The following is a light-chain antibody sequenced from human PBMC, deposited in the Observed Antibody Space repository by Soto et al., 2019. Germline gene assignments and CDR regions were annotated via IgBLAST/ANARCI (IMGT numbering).Light chain of an antibody. V-gene: IGLV2-14*03. CDR2: DVS. J-gene: IGLJ3*02. CDR1: SSDVGGYNY. CDR3: ASYTSSSTVL. Sequence: QSALTQPASVSGSPGQSIPISCTGTSSDVGGYNYVSWYQQHPGKAPKLMIYDVSNRPSGISNRFSGSKSGNTASLTIFGLQAEDEADYYCASYTSSSTVLFGGGTKVTVL.